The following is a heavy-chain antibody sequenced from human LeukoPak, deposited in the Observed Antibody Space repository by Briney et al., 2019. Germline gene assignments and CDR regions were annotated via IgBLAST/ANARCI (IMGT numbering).Heavy chain of an antibody. Sequence: GGSLRLSCAASGFTVSSNYMSWVRQAPGKGLEWVSVIYSGGSTYYADSVKGRFTISRDNSKNTLYLQMNSLRAEDTAVYYCASSFQSPGSYYPLDYWGQGTLVTVSS. CDR3: ASSFQSPGSYYPLDY. J-gene: IGHJ4*02. CDR2: IYSGGST. D-gene: IGHD3-10*01. V-gene: IGHV3-66*01. CDR1: GFTVSSNY.